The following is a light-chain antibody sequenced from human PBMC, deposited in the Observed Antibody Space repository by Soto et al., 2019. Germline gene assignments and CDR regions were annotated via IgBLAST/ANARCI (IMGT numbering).Light chain of an antibody. CDR1: SSDVGGYNY. J-gene: IGLJ2*01. CDR2: EVS. V-gene: IGLV2-14*01. Sequence: QSVLTQPASVSGSPGQSITISCTGTSSDVGGYNYGSWYQQHPGKAPKLMIYEVSNRPSGVSNRFSGSKSGNTASLTISGLQAEDEADYYCSSYTSSSTIVVFGGGTKLTVL. CDR3: SSYTSSSTIVV.